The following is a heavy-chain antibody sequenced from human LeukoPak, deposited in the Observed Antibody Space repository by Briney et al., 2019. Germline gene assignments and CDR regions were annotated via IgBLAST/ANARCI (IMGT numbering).Heavy chain of an antibody. J-gene: IGHJ4*02. Sequence: GGSLRLSCAASGVTFSSYSMNWVRQAPGKGLEWVSSISSSSSYIYYADSVKGRFTISRDNAKNSLYLQMNSLRAEDTAVYYCARDSGLLWFGELDYWGQGTLVTVSS. CDR1: GVTFSSYS. CDR2: ISSSSSYI. D-gene: IGHD3-10*01. V-gene: IGHV3-21*01. CDR3: ARDSGLLWFGELDY.